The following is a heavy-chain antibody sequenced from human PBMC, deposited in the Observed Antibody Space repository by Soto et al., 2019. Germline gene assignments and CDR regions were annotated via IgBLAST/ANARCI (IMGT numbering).Heavy chain of an antibody. CDR1: GYTFTSYG. V-gene: IGHV1-18*04. CDR2: ISGDNANR. CDR3: ARGGYFDSSNYLAY. D-gene: IGHD3-22*01. Sequence: ASVKVSCKASGYTFTSYGISWVRQAPGQGLERMGWISGDNANRNYAQNLQGRVIMDRDTSTSTAYMELRSLRSEDTAVYYCARGGYFDSSNYLAYWGLGTLVTVSS. J-gene: IGHJ4*02.